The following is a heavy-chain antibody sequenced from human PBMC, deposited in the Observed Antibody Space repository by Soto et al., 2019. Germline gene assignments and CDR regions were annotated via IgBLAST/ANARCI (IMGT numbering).Heavy chain of an antibody. CDR1: GGSISSSSYY. CDR3: AGRIVATETFDY. J-gene: IGHJ4*02. CDR2: IYYAGST. Sequence: PSETLSLTCTVSGGSISSSSYYWSWIRQPPGRGLEWIGFIYYAGSTKYNPSLNSRVTISVDTSKNQFSLTVTSVTAADTAVYYCAGRIVATETFDYWGQGTLVTVSS. D-gene: IGHD5-12*01. V-gene: IGHV4-61*05.